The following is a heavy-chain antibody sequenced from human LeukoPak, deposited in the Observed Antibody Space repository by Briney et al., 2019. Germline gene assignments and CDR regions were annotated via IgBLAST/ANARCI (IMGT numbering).Heavy chain of an antibody. V-gene: IGHV4-59*01. J-gene: IGHJ3*02. Sequence: SETLSLTCTVSGGSISSYYWSWIRQPPGKGLEWLGYIYYSGSTNYNPSLKSRVTISIDTTKNQFSPKLSSVTAADTAVYYCAKSNGYGLVDIWGQGTMVTVSS. D-gene: IGHD3-10*01. CDR2: IYYSGST. CDR3: AKSNGYGLVDI. CDR1: GGSISSYY.